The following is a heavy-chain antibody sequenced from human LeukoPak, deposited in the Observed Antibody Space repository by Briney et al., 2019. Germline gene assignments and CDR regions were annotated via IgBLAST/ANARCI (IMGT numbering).Heavy chain of an antibody. V-gene: IGHV3-74*01. CDR3: ARVPYYYGSGSYYPYFDY. D-gene: IGHD3-10*01. J-gene: IGHJ4*02. Sequence: GGSLRLSCAASGFTFSSYWIHWVRQAPGKGLVWVSRINSDGSSTSYADSVKGRFTISRDNAKNTLYLQMNSLRAEDTAVYYCARVPYYYGSGSYYPYFDYWGRGTLVTVSS. CDR2: INSDGSST. CDR1: GFTFSSYW.